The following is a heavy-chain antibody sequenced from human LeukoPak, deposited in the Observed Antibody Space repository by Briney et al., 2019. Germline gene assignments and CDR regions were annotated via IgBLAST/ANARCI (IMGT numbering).Heavy chain of an antibody. CDR2: IYYSGNT. V-gene: IGHV4-30-4*01. J-gene: IGHJ6*04. CDR1: GGSISSGDYY. D-gene: IGHD4-17*01. Sequence: PSETLSLTCTVSGGSISSGDYYWSWIRQLPGKGLEWIGYIYYSGNTYYNPSLKSRITISIDTSKNQFSLKLSSVTAADTAVYFCARDPPAYGDYSRGYGMDVWGRGTTVIVSS. CDR3: ARDPPAYGDYSRGYGMDV.